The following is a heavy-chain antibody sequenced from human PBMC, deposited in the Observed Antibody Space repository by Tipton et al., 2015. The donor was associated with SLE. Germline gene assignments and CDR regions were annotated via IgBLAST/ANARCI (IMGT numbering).Heavy chain of an antibody. CDR2: IYYSGST. CDR3: ARMWRAARGYFDL. Sequence: TLSLTCTVSGSYISSYYWSLISQHPRKGREWSGDIYYSGSTYSNPSLKSRVTISIDTSKNQFSLKLSSVTAADTAVSYCARMWRAARGYFDLWGRCTLVSVSS. D-gene: IGHD6-6*01. V-gene: IGHV4-31*03. CDR1: GSYISSYY. J-gene: IGHJ2*01.